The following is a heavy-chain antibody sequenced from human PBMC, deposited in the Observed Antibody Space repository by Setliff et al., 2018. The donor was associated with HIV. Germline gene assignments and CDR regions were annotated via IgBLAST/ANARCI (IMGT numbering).Heavy chain of an antibody. CDR2: IYHTGKT. CDR3: AGVFPPIRGAPFGTPPGAFDV. J-gene: IGHJ3*01. CDR1: GGSITTDGYY. Sequence: TLSLTCSVSGGSITTDGYYWSCIRHHPRKGLEWIGYIYHTGKTNYNPSLASRLVMSLDPSKNQFSLKLNSMTAADTAMYYCAGVFPPIRGAPFGTPPGAFDVWGQGTMVTVSS. D-gene: IGHD2-15*01. V-gene: IGHV4-31*03.